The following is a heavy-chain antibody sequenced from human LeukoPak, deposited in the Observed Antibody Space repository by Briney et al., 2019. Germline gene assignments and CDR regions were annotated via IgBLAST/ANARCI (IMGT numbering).Heavy chain of an antibody. J-gene: IGHJ3*02. V-gene: IGHV1-69*01. CDR3: AREHDDAFDI. Sequence: SVKVSCKASGGTFSSYAISWVRQAPGQGLEWMGGIVPIFGTANYAQKFQGRVTITADESTSTAYMELSSLRSEDTAVYYCAREHDDAFDIWGQGTMVTVSS. CDR1: GGTFSSYA. CDR2: IVPIFGTA.